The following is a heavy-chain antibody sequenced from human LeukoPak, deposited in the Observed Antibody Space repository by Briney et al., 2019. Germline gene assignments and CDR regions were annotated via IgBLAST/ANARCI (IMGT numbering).Heavy chain of an antibody. CDR2: IYYSGST. CDR3: AGSPLNDAFDI. Sequence: SETLSLTCAVYGGSFSGYYWSWIRQPPGKGLEWIGYIYYSGSTNYNPSLKSRVTISVDTSKNQFSLKLSSVTAADTAVYYCAGSPLNDAFDIWGQGTMVTVSS. CDR1: GGSFSGYY. J-gene: IGHJ3*02. V-gene: IGHV4-59*01. D-gene: IGHD6-19*01.